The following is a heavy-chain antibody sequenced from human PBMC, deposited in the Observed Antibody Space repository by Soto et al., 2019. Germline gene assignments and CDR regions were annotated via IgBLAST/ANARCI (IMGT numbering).Heavy chain of an antibody. Sequence: GGSLRLSCAASGFTFSYYGMHWVRQAPGKGLEWVAIIWYDESNKYYADSVTGRFTISRDNSNNMVYLQMNSLRAEDTAVYYCAKGGSNAAMDVWGQGTTVTVS. CDR2: IWYDESNK. D-gene: IGHD1-26*01. J-gene: IGHJ6*02. V-gene: IGHV3-30*02. CDR3: AKGGSNAAMDV. CDR1: GFTFSYYG.